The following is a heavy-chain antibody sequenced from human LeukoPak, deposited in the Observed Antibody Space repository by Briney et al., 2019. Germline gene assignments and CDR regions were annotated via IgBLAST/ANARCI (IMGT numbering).Heavy chain of an antibody. V-gene: IGHV3-48*04. D-gene: IGHD3-16*01. Sequence: HSGGSLRLSCAASGFTFSSYSMNWVRQATGKGLEWLSYISSTSSAIYYADSLKGRFTISRDNAKNSLYLQMNSLRAEDTAVYYCARVIGSYGDSAYWGQGTLVTVSS. CDR3: ARVIGSYGDSAY. J-gene: IGHJ4*02. CDR1: GFTFSSYS. CDR2: ISSTSSAI.